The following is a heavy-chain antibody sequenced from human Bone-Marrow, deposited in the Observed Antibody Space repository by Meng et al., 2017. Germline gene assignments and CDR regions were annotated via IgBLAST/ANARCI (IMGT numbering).Heavy chain of an antibody. CDR1: GFTFSDYY. D-gene: IGHD6-19*01. CDR2: ISSSGSTI. V-gene: IGHV3-11*04. J-gene: IGHJ6*02. CDR3: ASGCHSGWYCFDGMDV. Sequence: GESLKISCAASGFTFSDYYMGWIRQAPGKGLEWVSYISSSGSTIYYADSVKGRFTISRDNAKNSLYLQMNSLRAEDTAVYYCASGCHSGWYCFDGMDVWGQGTTVTVSS.